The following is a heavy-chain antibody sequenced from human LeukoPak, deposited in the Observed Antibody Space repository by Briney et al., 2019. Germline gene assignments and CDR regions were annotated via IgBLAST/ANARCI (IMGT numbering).Heavy chain of an antibody. CDR1: GGSLSGYS. Sequence: TSETLSLTCSVYGGSLSGYSWSWIRQPPGKGLEWIGELNHSGSTNYNPSLKSRVTISVDTSKNQFSLKLSAVAAADSAFYYCARVPGRPAAVFDYWGQGTLVTVSS. J-gene: IGHJ4*02. D-gene: IGHD2-2*01. V-gene: IGHV4-34*01. CDR2: LNHSGST. CDR3: ARVPGRPAAVFDY.